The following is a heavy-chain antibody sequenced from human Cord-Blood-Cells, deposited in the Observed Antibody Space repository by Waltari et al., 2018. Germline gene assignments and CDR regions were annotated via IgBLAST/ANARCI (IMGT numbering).Heavy chain of an antibody. CDR2: IIPIFGTA. J-gene: IGHJ3*02. Sequence: QVQLVQSGAEVKKPGSSVKVSCKASGGTFRSYAIRRVRQAPGQGLEWMGGIIPIFGTANYAQKFQGRVTITADKSTSTAYMELSSLRSEDTAVYYCATKANNWNYHAFDIWGQGTMVTVSS. CDR1: GGTFRSYA. D-gene: IGHD1-7*01. CDR3: ATKANNWNYHAFDI. V-gene: IGHV1-69*06.